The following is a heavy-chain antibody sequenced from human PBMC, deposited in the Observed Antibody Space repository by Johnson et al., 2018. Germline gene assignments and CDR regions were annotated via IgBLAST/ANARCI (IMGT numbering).Heavy chain of an antibody. CDR1: GFTFSDYY. D-gene: IGHD7-27*01. Sequence: QVQLVQSGGGVVQPGGSLRLSCAASGFTFSDYYMSWIRQAPGKGLEWVSYISSSGSSIYYADSVKGRFTIPSDNANNSLYLQRNSLRAEDTAGYYCARDLENWGRLGMDVWGQGTTVTVSS. J-gene: IGHJ6*02. CDR2: ISSSGSSI. CDR3: ARDLENWGRLGMDV. V-gene: IGHV3-11*04.